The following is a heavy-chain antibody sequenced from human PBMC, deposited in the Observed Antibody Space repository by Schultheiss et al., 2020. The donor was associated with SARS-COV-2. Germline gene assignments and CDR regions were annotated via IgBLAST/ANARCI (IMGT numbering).Heavy chain of an antibody. CDR3: ARVGYSSSWYAYYFDY. J-gene: IGHJ4*02. CDR1: GFTFSSYG. V-gene: IGHV3-33*01. D-gene: IGHD6-13*01. Sequence: GGSLRLSCAASGFTFSSYGMHWVRQAPGKGLEWVAVIWYDGSNKYYADSVKGRFTISRDNAKNSLYLQMNSLRAEDTAVYYCARVGYSSSWYAYYFDYWGQGTLVTVSS. CDR2: IWYDGSNK.